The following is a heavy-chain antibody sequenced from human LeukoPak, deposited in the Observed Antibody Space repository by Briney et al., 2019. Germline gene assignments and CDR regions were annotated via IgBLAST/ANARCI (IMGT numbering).Heavy chain of an antibody. CDR2: IKEDGREK. J-gene: IGHJ4*02. CDR1: GFTISRYW. V-gene: IGHV3-7*05. CDR3: VRDDYLGY. Sequence: GGSLRLSCAASGFTISRYWMVRVRQAPGKGLEWVAHIKEDGREKNYVDPVKGRFTISRDNAKNSVYLQMNSLRVEDTAVYYCVRDDYLGYWGQGTLVTVSS. D-gene: IGHD3-16*01.